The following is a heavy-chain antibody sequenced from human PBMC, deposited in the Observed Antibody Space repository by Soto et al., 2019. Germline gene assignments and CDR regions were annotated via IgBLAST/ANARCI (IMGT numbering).Heavy chain of an antibody. D-gene: IGHD6-13*01. CDR3: ARDAVAWIAAAGHFDY. J-gene: IGHJ4*02. CDR1: GFTFSSYG. CDR2: IWYDGSNK. Sequence: QVQLVESGGGVVQPGRSLRLSCAASGFTFSSYGMHWVRQAPGKGLEWVAVIWYDGSNKYYADSVKGRFTISRDNSKKTLYLQMNSLRAEDTAVYYCARDAVAWIAAAGHFDYWCQGTLVTVSS. V-gene: IGHV3-33*01.